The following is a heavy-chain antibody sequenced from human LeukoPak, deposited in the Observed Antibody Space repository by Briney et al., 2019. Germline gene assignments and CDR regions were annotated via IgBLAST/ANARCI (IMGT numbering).Heavy chain of an antibody. J-gene: IGHJ4*02. V-gene: IGHV3-30-3*01. Sequence: PAESLTLSCAASGFTFSSHAMHWVRQAPGKGLEWVAVVSFDGSNKYYAASVKGRFTISRDNSKNTLYLQMSSLRTEDTAVYYCASVGGYDPLFEYWGQGTLVTVSS. D-gene: IGHD5-12*01. CDR3: ASVGGYDPLFEY. CDR1: GFTFSSHA. CDR2: VSFDGSNK.